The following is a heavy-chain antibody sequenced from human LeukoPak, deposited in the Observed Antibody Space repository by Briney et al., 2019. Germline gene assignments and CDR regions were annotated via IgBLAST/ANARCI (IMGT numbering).Heavy chain of an antibody. Sequence: PGGSLRLSCAASGFTVSSNYTSWVRQAPGKGLQWVSAITGGGGTTYYADSVKGRFTISRDNSKNMLYLQMNSLRAEDTAVYYCAKMQGYFDYWGQGTLVPVSS. CDR1: GFTVSSNY. J-gene: IGHJ4*02. V-gene: IGHV3-23*01. CDR3: AKMQGYFDY. CDR2: ITGGGGTT.